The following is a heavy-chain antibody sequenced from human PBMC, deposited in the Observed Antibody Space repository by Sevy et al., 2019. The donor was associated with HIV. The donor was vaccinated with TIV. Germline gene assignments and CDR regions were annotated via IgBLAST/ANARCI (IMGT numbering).Heavy chain of an antibody. CDR2: MNPNSGNT. D-gene: IGHD4-17*01. Sequence: ASVKVSCKASGYAFTSYDINWVRQATGQGLEWMGWMNPNSGNTGYAQKFQGRVTMTRNTSISTAYMELSSLRSEDTAVYYCASGYGDPTEVHFDYWGQGTLVTVSS. CDR3: ASGYGDPTEVHFDY. V-gene: IGHV1-8*01. J-gene: IGHJ4*02. CDR1: GYAFTSYD.